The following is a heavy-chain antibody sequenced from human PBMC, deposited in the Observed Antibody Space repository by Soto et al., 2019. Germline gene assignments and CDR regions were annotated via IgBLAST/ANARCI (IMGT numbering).Heavy chain of an antibody. J-gene: IGHJ3*02. D-gene: IGHD2-2*01. Sequence: QVHLVESGGGVVQPGRSLRLSCAASGFTFSSYAMHWVRQAPGKGLVWVSVIWYDGRDKYYAYSVKGRFTISRDNSKNTLYLQMNSLRAEDTAVYYCARVGGYSTSWFDASDIWRQGTMLTVSS. CDR3: ARVGGYSTSWFDASDI. V-gene: IGHV3-33*01. CDR1: GFTFSSYA. CDR2: IWYDGRDK.